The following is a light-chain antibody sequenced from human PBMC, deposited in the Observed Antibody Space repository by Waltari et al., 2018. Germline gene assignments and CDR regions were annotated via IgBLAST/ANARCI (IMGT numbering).Light chain of an antibody. CDR3: KSYTSSSTLL. CDR2: EVT. CDR1: RSDVGGSNY. Sequence: QSALTPPASVSGSLGPSITISCTGTRSDVGGSNYVSWSQQHPGKAPNLMIYEVTNRPSGVSNRFSGSKSGNTASLTISGLQAEDEADYYCKSYTSSSTLLFGGGTKLTVL. J-gene: IGLJ2*01. V-gene: IGLV2-14*01.